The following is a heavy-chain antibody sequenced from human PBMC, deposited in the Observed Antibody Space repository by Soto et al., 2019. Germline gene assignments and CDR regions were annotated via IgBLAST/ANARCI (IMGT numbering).Heavy chain of an antibody. CDR2: ISYDGSNK. V-gene: IGHV3-30*18. Sequence: GGSLRLSCAASGFNFSSYGMHWVRQAPGKGLEWVAVISYDGSNKYYADSVKGRFTISRDNSKNTLYLQMNSLRAEDTAVYYCAKELRFLEWFSYFDYWGQGTLVTVSS. CDR3: AKELRFLEWFSYFDY. CDR1: GFNFSSYG. D-gene: IGHD3-3*01. J-gene: IGHJ4*02.